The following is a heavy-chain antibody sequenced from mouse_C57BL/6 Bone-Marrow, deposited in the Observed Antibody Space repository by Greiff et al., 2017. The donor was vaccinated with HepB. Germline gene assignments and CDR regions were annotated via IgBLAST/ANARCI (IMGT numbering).Heavy chain of an antibody. J-gene: IGHJ2*01. D-gene: IGHD1-1*01. V-gene: IGHV1-64*01. CDR2: IHPNSGST. Sequence: VQLQQPGAELVKPGASVKLSCKASGYTFTSYWMHWVKQRPGQGLEWIGMIHPNSGSTNYNEKFKSKATLTVDKSSSTDYMQLSSLTSEDSAVYYCAPLYYDGSRYYFDYWGQGTTLTVSS. CDR1: GYTFTSYW. CDR3: APLYYDGSRYYFDY.